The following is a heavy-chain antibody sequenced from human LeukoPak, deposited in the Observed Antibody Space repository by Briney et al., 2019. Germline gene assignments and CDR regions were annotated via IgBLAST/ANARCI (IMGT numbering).Heavy chain of an antibody. D-gene: IGHD1-26*01. Sequence: GESLKISCKGSGYRFTSYWIGWGRQMPGKGLEWMGIIYPGDSDTTYSPSFQGQVTISADKSISTAYLQWSSLKASDTAMYYCARHSRSSELDIDYWGQGTLVTVSS. CDR1: GYRFTSYW. V-gene: IGHV5-51*01. CDR2: IYPGDSDT. J-gene: IGHJ4*02. CDR3: ARHSRSSELDIDY.